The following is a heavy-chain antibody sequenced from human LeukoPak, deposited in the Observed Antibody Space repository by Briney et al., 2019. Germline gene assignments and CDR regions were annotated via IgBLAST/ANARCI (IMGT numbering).Heavy chain of an antibody. CDR3: ARMVVAAGYYYYGMDV. D-gene: IGHD2-15*01. J-gene: IGHJ6*02. CDR2: IIPIFGIA. CDR1: GGTFSSYA. V-gene: IGHV1-69*04. Sequence: AASVKVSCKASGGTFSSYAISWVRQAPGQGLEWMGRIIPIFGIANYAQKFQGSVTITADKSTSTAYMELSSLRSEDTAVYYCARMVVAAGYYYYGMDVWGQGTTVTVSS.